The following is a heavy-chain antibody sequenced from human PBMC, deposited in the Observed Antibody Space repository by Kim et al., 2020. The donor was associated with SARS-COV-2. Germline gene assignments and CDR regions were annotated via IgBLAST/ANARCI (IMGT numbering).Heavy chain of an antibody. Sequence: SETLSLTCTVSGGSISSSSYYWGWIRQPPGKGLEWIGSIYYSGSTYYNPSLKSRVTISVDTSKNQFSLKLSSVTAADTAVYYCARQLYDYGGLRQSDYWGQGTLVTVSS. CDR1: GGSISSSSYY. CDR2: IYYSGST. J-gene: IGHJ4*02. D-gene: IGHD4-17*01. CDR3: ARQLYDYGGLRQSDY. V-gene: IGHV4-39*01.